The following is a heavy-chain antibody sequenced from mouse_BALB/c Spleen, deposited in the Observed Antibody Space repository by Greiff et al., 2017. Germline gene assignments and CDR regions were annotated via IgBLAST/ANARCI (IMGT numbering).Heavy chain of an antibody. D-gene: IGHD1-2*01. J-gene: IGHJ4*01. Sequence: EVNVVESGGGLVQPGGSLRLSCATSGFTFTDYYMSWVRQPPGKALEWLGFIRNKANGYTTEYSASVKGRFTISRDNSQSILYLQMNTLRAEDSATYYCARDITTATYAMDYWGQGTSVTVSS. CDR1: GFTFTDYY. CDR3: ARDITTATYAMDY. V-gene: IGHV7-3*02. CDR2: IRNKANGYTT.